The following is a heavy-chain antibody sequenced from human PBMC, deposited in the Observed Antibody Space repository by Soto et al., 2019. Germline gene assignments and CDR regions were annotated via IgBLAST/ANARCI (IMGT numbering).Heavy chain of an antibody. V-gene: IGHV1-18*01. CDR3: ARKEYYAAGAYHFDH. CDR2: INVYNGNT. D-gene: IGHD3-16*01. J-gene: IGHJ4*02. Sequence: ASVKVSCKASGYTFTSYGISWVRQAPGQRLERMGWINVYNGNTKYSQNLQGRVTITRDTFASTVYIELSRLTSEDTAVYYCARKEYYAAGAYHFDHWGQGTLVTVSS. CDR1: GYTFTSYG.